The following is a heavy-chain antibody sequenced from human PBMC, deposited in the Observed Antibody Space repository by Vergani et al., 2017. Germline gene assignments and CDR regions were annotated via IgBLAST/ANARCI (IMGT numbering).Heavy chain of an antibody. CDR2: IYPGDSDT. V-gene: IGHV5-51*01. CDR1: GYSFTSYW. CDR3: ARPRFFGGNGGLDY. Sequence: EVQLVQSGAEGKKPGESLKISCKRSGYSFTSYWIGGVRQMPEKCLEWMGCIYPGDSDTRYSPSFQGQVTIPADKSTSTAYLQWSSLKASDTAMYYCARPRFFGGNGGLDYWGQGTLVTVSS. D-gene: IGHD4-23*01. J-gene: IGHJ4*02.